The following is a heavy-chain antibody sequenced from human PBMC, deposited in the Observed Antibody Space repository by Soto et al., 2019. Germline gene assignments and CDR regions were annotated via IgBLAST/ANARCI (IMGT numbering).Heavy chain of an antibody. CDR2: ILYDGSDK. J-gene: IGHJ4*02. CDR3: ARDRSGWYFEY. D-gene: IGHD6-19*01. CDR1: GFTFSSYG. Sequence: QVQLVESGGGVVQPGRSLRLSCAASGFTFSSYGMHWVRQAPGKGLEWVAMILYDGSDKYYVDSVKGRFSISRDNSKNTLFLQMNSLRVEDTAVYYCARDRSGWYFEYWCQGTLVTVSS. V-gene: IGHV3-33*05.